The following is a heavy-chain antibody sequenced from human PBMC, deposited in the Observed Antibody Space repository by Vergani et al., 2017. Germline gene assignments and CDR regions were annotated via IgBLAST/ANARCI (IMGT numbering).Heavy chain of an antibody. Sequence: QVQLQESGPGLVKPSETLSLICTVSGGSISSYYWSWIRQPPGKGLEWIGNIYYSGSTNYNPSLKSRVTISVDTSKNQFSLKLSSVTAADTAVYYCARETRITMVRESYYYYYYMDVWGKGTTVTVSS. CDR1: GGSISSYY. CDR3: ARETRITMVRESYYYYYYMDV. V-gene: IGHV4-59*01. D-gene: IGHD3-10*01. CDR2: IYYSGST. J-gene: IGHJ6*03.